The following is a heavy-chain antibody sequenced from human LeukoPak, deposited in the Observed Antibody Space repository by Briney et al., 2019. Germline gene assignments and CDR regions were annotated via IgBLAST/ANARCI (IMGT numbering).Heavy chain of an antibody. V-gene: IGHV3-49*04. J-gene: IGHJ6*02. D-gene: IGHD6-19*01. Sequence: PGGSLRLSCTGFGFIFGDHAMSWVRQAPGKGLEWVGFIRSKAYGATTEYAASVKGRFTISRDDSKGIAYLQMNSLETEDTAVYYCARGPILLWLHNGMDVWGQGTTVTVSS. CDR1: GFIFGDHA. CDR3: ARGPILLWLHNGMDV. CDR2: IRSKAYGATT.